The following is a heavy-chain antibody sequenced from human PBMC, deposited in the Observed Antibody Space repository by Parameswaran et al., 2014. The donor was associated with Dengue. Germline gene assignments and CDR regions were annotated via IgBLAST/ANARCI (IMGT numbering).Heavy chain of an antibody. CDR2: IRSKAYGGTT. J-gene: IGHJ6*02. Sequence: VRQMPGKGGWEWVGFIRSKAYGGTTEYAASVKGRFTISRDDSKSIAYLQMNSLKTEDTAVYYCTRSGPPYYYDSSGYLGGYYYYGMDVWGQGTTVTVSS. CDR3: TRSGPPYYYDSSGYLGGYYYYGMDV. D-gene: IGHD3-22*01. V-gene: IGHV3-49*02.